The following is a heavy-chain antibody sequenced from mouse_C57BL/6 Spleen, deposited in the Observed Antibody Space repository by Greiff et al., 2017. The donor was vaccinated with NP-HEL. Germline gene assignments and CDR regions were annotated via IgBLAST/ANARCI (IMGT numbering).Heavy chain of an antibody. J-gene: IGHJ4*01. CDR3: ARWGVYAMDY. Sequence: QVQLQQSGAELARPGASVKMSCKASGYTFTSYTMHWVKQRPGQGLEWIGDINPSSGYTKYNQKFKDKATLTADKSSSTAYMQLSSLTSEDSAVYYCARWGVYAMDYWGQGTSVTVSS. V-gene: IGHV1-4*01. CDR1: GYTFTSYT. CDR2: INPSSGYT.